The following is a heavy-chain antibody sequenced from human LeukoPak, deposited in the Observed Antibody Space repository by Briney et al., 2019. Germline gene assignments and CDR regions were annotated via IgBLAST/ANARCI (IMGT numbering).Heavy chain of an antibody. CDR2: ISYDGSNK. CDR1: GFTFSSYG. V-gene: IGHV3-30*03. D-gene: IGHD3-22*01. J-gene: IGHJ4*02. CDR3: ARDLTMISPSGPFDY. Sequence: PGGSLRLSCAASGFTFSSYGMHWVRQAPGKGLEWVAVISYDGSNKYYADSVQGRFTISRDISRNTLYLQMDSLRSEDTALYYCARDLTMISPSGPFDYWGQGTLVTVSS.